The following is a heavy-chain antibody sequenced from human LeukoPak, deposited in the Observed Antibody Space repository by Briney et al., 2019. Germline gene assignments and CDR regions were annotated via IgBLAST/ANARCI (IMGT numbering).Heavy chain of an antibody. Sequence: GESLKIFCKGSGYSFTSYWIGWVRQMPGKGLEWMGIIYPGDSDTRYSPSFQGQVTISADKSISTAYLQWSSLKASDTAMYYCARNHASGVWFGELLFDYWGQGTLVTVSS. CDR3: ARNHASGVWFGELLFDY. CDR1: GYSFTSYW. V-gene: IGHV5-51*01. J-gene: IGHJ4*02. CDR2: IYPGDSDT. D-gene: IGHD3-10*01.